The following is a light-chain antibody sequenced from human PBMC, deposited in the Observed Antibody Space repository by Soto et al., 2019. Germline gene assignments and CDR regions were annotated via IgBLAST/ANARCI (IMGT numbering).Light chain of an antibody. J-gene: IGKJ2*01. CDR1: QSVSGN. V-gene: IGKV3-15*01. CDR2: GAS. CDR3: QQYNSWPYT. Sequence: EIVMTQSPATLSVSPGETATLSCRASQSVSGNLAWYRQRPGQAPRLLIYGASARASGFPARLSGSGSGTDFTLTISSLQSDDSGIYFCQQYNSWPYTFGQGTKLEIK.